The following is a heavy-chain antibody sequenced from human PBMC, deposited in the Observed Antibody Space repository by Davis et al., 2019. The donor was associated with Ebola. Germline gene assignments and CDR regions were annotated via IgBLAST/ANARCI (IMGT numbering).Heavy chain of an antibody. V-gene: IGHV4-4*07. J-gene: IGHJ6*02. D-gene: IGHD2-2*01. CDR3: ARDTDPFVVVPAANQKGGMDV. CDR1: GGSISSYY. CDR2: IYTSGST. Sequence: PSETLSLTCTVSGGSISSYYWSWIRQPAGKGLEWIGRIYTSGSTNYNPSLKSRVTMSVDTSKNQFSLKLSSVTAADTAVYYCARDTDPFVVVPAANQKGGMDVWGQGTTVTVSS.